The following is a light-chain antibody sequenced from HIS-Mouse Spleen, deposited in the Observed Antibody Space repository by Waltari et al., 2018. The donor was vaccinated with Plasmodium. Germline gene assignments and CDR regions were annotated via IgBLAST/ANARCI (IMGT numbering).Light chain of an antibody. Sequence: EIVMTQSPPTLSVSPGARATLSCRASQSVSSNLAWYQQKPGQAPRLLIYGASTRATGIPARFSGSGSGTEFTLTISSMQSEDFAGYYCQQYNNWPRGTFGQGTKVEIK. CDR3: QQYNNWPRGT. CDR2: GAS. V-gene: IGKV3-15*01. J-gene: IGKJ1*01. CDR1: QSVSSN.